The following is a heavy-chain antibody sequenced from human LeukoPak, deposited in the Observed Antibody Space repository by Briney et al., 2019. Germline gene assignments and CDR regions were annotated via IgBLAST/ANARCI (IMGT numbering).Heavy chain of an antibody. CDR1: GFTFSSYE. CDR2: ISSSGSTI. Sequence: PEGSLRLSCAASGFTFSSYEMNWVRQAPGKGLEWVSYISSSGSTIYYADSVKGRFTISRDNAKNSLYLQMNSLRAEDTAVYYCARAPYYYGSRTPDYWGQGTLVTVSS. J-gene: IGHJ4*02. D-gene: IGHD3-10*01. CDR3: ARAPYYYGSRTPDY. V-gene: IGHV3-48*03.